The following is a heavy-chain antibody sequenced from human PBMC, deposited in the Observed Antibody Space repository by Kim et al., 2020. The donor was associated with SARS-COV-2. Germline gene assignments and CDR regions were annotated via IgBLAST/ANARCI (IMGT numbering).Heavy chain of an antibody. CDR1: GGSISSYY. J-gene: IGHJ3*02. CDR3: ARGNFLEWLLDAFDACDI. Sequence: SETLSLTCTVSGGSISSYYWSWIRQPPGKGLEWIGYIYYSGSTNYNPSLKSRVTISVDTSKNQFSLKLSSVTAADTAVYYCARGNFLEWLLDAFDACDIWGQGTMVTVSS. D-gene: IGHD3-3*01. V-gene: IGHV4-59*01. CDR2: IYYSGST.